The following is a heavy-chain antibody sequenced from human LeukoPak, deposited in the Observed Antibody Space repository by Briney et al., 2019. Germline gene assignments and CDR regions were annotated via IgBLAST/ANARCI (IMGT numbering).Heavy chain of an antibody. Sequence: PGGSLRLSCAASGFTFSNSATHWVRQAPGKGLEWVALISSEGKDRYYIESVKGRFIISRDSSKNAVDLQMNSLRPEDTAVYYCARQASALKYYFNYMDVWGKGTTVIVSS. V-gene: IGHV3-30*10. CDR1: GFTFSNSA. CDR3: ARQASALKYYFNYMDV. CDR2: ISSEGKDR. D-gene: IGHD6-19*01. J-gene: IGHJ6*03.